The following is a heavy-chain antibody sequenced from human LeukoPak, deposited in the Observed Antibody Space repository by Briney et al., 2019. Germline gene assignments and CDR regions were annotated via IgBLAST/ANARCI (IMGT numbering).Heavy chain of an antibody. CDR2: IKPSDGDI. D-gene: IGHD4-17*01. CDR3: ARDGSHFGDSEY. Sequence: ASVKVSCKASGYTFTTYHMHWVRQAPGQALEWMGVIKPSDGDIGFAHKFQGRISMTRDMSTSTVYLELSSLRSEDTAMYYCARDGSHFGDSEYWGQGTLVIVSS. CDR1: GYTFTTYH. V-gene: IGHV1-46*01. J-gene: IGHJ4*02.